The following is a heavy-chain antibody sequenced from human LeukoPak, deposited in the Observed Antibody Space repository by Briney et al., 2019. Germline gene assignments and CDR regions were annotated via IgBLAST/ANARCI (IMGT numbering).Heavy chain of an antibody. J-gene: IGHJ4*02. D-gene: IGHD5-24*01. CDR1: GGSISNYY. Sequence: SETLSLTCTVSGGSISNYYWSWIRQPPGKGLEWIGYIHYSGSTNYYPSLKSRVTISVDTSKNQFSLKLTSVTAADTAVYYCARVTEMASIAFDYWGQGTLVTVSS. CDR3: ARVTEMASIAFDY. CDR2: IHYSGST. V-gene: IGHV4-59*01.